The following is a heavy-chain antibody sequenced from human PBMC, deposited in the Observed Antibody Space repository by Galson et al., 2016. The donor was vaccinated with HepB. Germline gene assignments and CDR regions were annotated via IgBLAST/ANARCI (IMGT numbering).Heavy chain of an antibody. V-gene: IGHV1-18*01. CDR3: ARGGVSSGGVDV. CDR1: GFPFSSYG. D-gene: IGHD3-10*01. J-gene: IGHJ6*02. CDR2: VSAYNGNT. Sequence: SVKVSCKASGFPFSSYGITWVRQAPGQGLEWMGWVSAYNGNTNYAQKLQGRVTMTTDTSTSTAYMELRSLRSDDTAVYFCARGGVSSGGVDVWGQGTTVTVS.